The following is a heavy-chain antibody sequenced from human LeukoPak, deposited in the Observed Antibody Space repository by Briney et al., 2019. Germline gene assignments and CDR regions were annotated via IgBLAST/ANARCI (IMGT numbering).Heavy chain of an antibody. CDR3: ARDAPGQSYFDY. D-gene: IGHD2-2*01. Sequence: PSQTPSLTCAISGDSVSGDRAVWNWIRRSPSRGLEWLGRTYYRSKWYNDYAVSVKGRITVNPDTSKNQFSLQLNSVTPEDTAVYYCARDAPGQSYFDYWGQGTLVTVSS. CDR2: TYYRSKWYN. CDR1: GDSVSGDRAV. V-gene: IGHV6-1*01. J-gene: IGHJ4*02.